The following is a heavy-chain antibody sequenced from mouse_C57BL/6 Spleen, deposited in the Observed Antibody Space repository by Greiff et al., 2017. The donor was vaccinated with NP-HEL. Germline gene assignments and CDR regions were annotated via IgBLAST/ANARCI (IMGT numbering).Heavy chain of an antibody. D-gene: IGHD2-3*01. CDR1: CYTFTSYW. Sequence: QVQLQQPGAELVMPGASVKLSCKASCYTFTSYWMHWVKQRPGQGLEWIGEIDPSDSYTNYNQKFKGKSTLTVDKSSSTAYMQLSSLTSEDSAVYYCARGVIYDGYLAWFAYWGQGTLVTVSA. V-gene: IGHV1-69*01. J-gene: IGHJ3*01. CDR2: IDPSDSYT. CDR3: ARGVIYDGYLAWFAY.